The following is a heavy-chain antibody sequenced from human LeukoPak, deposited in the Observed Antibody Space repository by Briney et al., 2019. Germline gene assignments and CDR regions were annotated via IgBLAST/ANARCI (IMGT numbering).Heavy chain of an antibody. CDR1: GFTFSSYS. CDR3: ASPGAPTGFDC. D-gene: IGHD1-14*01. J-gene: IGHJ4*02. CDR2: ISSSSSYI. V-gene: IGHV3-21*01. Sequence: GGSLRLSCAASGFTFSSYSMNWVRQAPGKGLEWVSSISSSSSYIYYADSVKGRFTISRDNAKNSLYLQMNSLRAEDTAVYYCASPGAPTGFDCWGQGTLVTVSS.